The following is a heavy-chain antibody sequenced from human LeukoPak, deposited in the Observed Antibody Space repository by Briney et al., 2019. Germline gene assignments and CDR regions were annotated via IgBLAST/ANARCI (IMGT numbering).Heavy chain of an antibody. J-gene: IGHJ4*02. D-gene: IGHD1-26*01. CDR1: GYSFTSYW. V-gene: IGHV5-51*01. CDR2: IYPGDSDT. CDR3: ASSLASRSVGLDY. Sequence: GESLKISCKGSGYSFTSYWIGWVRQMPGKGLEWMGIIYPGDSDTRYSPSFQGQVTISADKSISTAYLQWSSLKASDTAMYYCASSLASRSVGLDYWGQGTLVTVSS.